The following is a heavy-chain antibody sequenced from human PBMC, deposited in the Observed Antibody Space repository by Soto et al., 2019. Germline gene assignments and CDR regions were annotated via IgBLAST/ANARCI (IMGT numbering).Heavy chain of an antibody. CDR3: AKDVYFDSYYFDQ. D-gene: IGHD3-9*01. CDR1: RFSVTSHA. V-gene: IGHV3-30*04. CDR2: ISHDGRQK. J-gene: IGHJ4*02. Sequence: PGGSLRLSXAASRFSVTSHAMHWVRQAPGKGLEWVAVISHDGRQKHYIDSVRGRFTLSRDESDNTVYLQMNSLRREDTAMYYCAKDVYFDSYYFDQWGQGTLVTVSS.